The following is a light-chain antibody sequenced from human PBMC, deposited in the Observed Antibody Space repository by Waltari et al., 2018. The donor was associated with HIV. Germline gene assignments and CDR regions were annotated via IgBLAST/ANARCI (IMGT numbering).Light chain of an antibody. CDR3: QQYYNWPYT. J-gene: IGKJ2*01. V-gene: IGKV3-15*01. CDR1: QSVSSN. CDR2: GAS. Sequence: EIVMTQSPATLSVSPGERATLSCRASQSVSSNLAWYQQKPGQAPRLLIYGASTRATGIPARFSGIGSGTEFTLTLSSLQSEDFAVYFCQQYYNWPYTFGQGTKLEIK.